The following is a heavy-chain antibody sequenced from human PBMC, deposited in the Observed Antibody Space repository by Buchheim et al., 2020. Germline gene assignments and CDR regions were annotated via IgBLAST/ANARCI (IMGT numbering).Heavy chain of an antibody. CDR1: GFTFSSYA. D-gene: IGHD4-11*01. CDR2: ISGSGGRT. Sequence: EVQLLESGGGLVQPGGSLRLSCAASGFTFSSYAMSWVRQAPGKGLEWVSVISGSGGRTYYADSVKGRFSIPRDNSKNTLYLQMNSLRAEDTAVYYCAKFTVTTRGYYYGMDVWGQGTT. CDR3: AKFTVTTRGYYYGMDV. V-gene: IGHV3-23*01. J-gene: IGHJ6*02.